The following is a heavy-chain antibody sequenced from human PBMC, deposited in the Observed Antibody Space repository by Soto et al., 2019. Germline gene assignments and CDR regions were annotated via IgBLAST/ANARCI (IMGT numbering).Heavy chain of an antibody. CDR1: GITFSDCY. D-gene: IGHD3-10*01. CDR3: ARVRFGQWGYAMDG. J-gene: IGHJ6*02. Sequence: QVQLVESGGGLVKPGGSLRLSCAASGITFSDCYMNWIRQAPGKGLEWVSYMSSSGDSINYAGSVRGRFTVSRDNAKNSLCLQMNSLRAEDTAMYYCARVRFGQWGYAMDGWGQGTTVTVSS. CDR2: MSSSGDSI. V-gene: IGHV3-11*01.